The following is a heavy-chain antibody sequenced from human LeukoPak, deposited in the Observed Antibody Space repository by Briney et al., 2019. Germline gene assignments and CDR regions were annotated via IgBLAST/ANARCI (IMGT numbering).Heavy chain of an antibody. CDR3: AISTYSSSPS. J-gene: IGHJ5*02. Sequence: PGGSLRLSCAASGFAFSDHWMIWVRQAPGKGLEWVANINHDESKKYYVDSVEGRFTISIDNAKNSLYLQMNSLRAEDTAVYYCAISTYSSSPSWGQGTLVTVSS. CDR1: GFAFSDHW. D-gene: IGHD6-6*01. CDR2: INHDESKK. V-gene: IGHV3-7*01.